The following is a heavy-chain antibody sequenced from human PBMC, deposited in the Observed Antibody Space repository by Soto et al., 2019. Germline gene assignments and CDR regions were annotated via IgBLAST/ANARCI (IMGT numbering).Heavy chain of an antibody. Sequence: SETLSLTYAVDGGSFIGYYWRWIRQPPGKGLEWIGEINHSGSTNYNPSLKSRVTISVDTSKNQFSLKLSSVTAADTAVYYCARGRGGYCSGGSCSMYYYYYYYMDVWGKGTTVTVS. V-gene: IGHV4-34*01. CDR1: GGSFIGYY. CDR2: INHSGST. D-gene: IGHD2-15*01. CDR3: ARGRGGYCSGGSCSMYYYYYYYMDV. J-gene: IGHJ6*03.